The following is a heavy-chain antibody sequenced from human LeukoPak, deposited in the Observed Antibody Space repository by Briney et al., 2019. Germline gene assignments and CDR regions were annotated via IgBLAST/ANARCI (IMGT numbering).Heavy chain of an antibody. CDR1: GFTFSNYA. V-gene: IGHV3-7*01. Sequence: PGGSLRLSCAASGFTFSNYAMTWVRQAPGKGLEWVANIKKDGSEKYYVDSVKGRFTISRDNAKTSLYLQMISLRAEDTAVYYCARHLSGVTGYTYGRGIDYWGQGTLVTVSS. CDR3: ARHLSGVTGYTYGRGIDY. CDR2: IKKDGSEK. D-gene: IGHD5-18*01. J-gene: IGHJ4*02.